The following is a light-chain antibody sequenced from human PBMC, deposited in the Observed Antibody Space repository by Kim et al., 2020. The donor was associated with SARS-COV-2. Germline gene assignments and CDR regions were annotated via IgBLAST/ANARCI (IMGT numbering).Light chain of an antibody. CDR3: SSFTGSITLV. CDR1: TSDVGAYNY. CDR2: DVT. Sequence: QSALTQPASVSGSPGQSITISCTGTTSDVGAYNYVSWYQQHPGKAPKLMIFDVTSRPSGVSNRFSGSKSGNTASLTISGLQAEDEADYYCSSFTGSITLVFGTGTKVTVL. J-gene: IGLJ1*01. V-gene: IGLV2-14*03.